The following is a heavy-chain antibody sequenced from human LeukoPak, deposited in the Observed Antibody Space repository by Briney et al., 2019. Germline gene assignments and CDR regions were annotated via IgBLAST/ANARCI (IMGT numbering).Heavy chain of an antibody. D-gene: IGHD3-16*01. J-gene: IGHJ4*02. V-gene: IGHV1-8*03. Sequence: GASVKVSCKASGYTFTSYDINWVRQATGQGLEWMGWMNPNSGNTGYAQKFQGRVTITRNTSISTAYMELSSLRSEDTAVYYCSAGGRTNNFDYWGQGTLVTVSS. CDR3: SAGGRTNNFDY. CDR1: GYTFTSYD. CDR2: MNPNSGNT.